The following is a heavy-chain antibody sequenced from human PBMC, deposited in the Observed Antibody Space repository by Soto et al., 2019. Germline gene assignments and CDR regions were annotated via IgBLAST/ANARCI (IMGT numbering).Heavy chain of an antibody. J-gene: IGHJ4*02. Sequence: GGSLRLSCAASGFTFSSYGMHWVRQVPSKGLEWVAVIWYDGSNKYYADSVKGRFTISRDNSKNTLYLQMNSLRAEDTAVYYCARDLDSYCGGDCLAFDYWGQGTLVTVSS. V-gene: IGHV3-33*01. CDR3: ARDLDSYCGGDCLAFDY. CDR1: GFTFSSYG. CDR2: IWYDGSNK. D-gene: IGHD2-21*02.